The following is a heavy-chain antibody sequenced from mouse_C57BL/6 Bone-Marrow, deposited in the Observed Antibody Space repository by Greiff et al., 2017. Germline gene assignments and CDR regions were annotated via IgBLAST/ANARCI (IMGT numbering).Heavy chain of an antibody. CDR1: GFTFSDFY. D-gene: IGHD2-3*01. Sequence: EVMLVESGGGLVQSGRSLRLSCATSGFTFSDFYMEWVRQAPGKGLEWIAASRNKANDYTTEYSASVKGRFIVSRDTSQSILYLQMNALRAEDTAIYYCARDVYDGYWYFDVWGTGTTVTVSS. J-gene: IGHJ1*03. V-gene: IGHV7-1*01. CDR2: SRNKANDYTT. CDR3: ARDVYDGYWYFDV.